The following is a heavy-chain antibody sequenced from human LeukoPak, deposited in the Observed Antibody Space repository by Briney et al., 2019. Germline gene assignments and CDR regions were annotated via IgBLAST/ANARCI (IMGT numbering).Heavy chain of an antibody. D-gene: IGHD1-7*01. J-gene: IGHJ6*03. Sequence: GGSLRLSCAASGFTISSYAMHWVRQAPGKGLEYVSAISSNGGSTYYANSVKGRFTISRDNSKNTLYLQMGSLRAEDMAVYYCARDPGTTFYYYYMDVWGKGTTVTVSS. CDR3: ARDPGTTFYYYYMDV. CDR2: ISSNGGST. CDR1: GFTISSYA. V-gene: IGHV3-64*01.